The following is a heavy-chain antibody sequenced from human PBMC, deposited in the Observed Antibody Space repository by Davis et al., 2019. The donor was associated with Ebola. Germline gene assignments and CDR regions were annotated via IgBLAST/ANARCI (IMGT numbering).Heavy chain of an antibody. V-gene: IGHV4-31*03. CDR2: IYYSGST. D-gene: IGHD6-6*01. J-gene: IGHJ5*02. Sequence: SETLSLTCTVSGGSISSGGYYWSWIRQHPGKGLEWIGYIYYSGSTNYNPSLKSRVTISVDTSKNQFSLKLSSVTAADTAVYYCARGPRRGYSSSSRNWFDPWGQGTLVTVSS. CDR3: ARGPRRGYSSSSRNWFDP. CDR1: GGSISSGGYY.